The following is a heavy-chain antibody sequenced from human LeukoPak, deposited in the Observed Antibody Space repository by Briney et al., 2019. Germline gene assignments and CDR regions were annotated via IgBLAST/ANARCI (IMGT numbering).Heavy chain of an antibody. CDR1: GGSISSSSYY. CDR2: IYYSGST. J-gene: IGHJ4*02. V-gene: IGHV4-39*01. Sequence: SETLSLTCTVSGGSISSSSYYWGWIRQPPGKGLEWIGSIYYSGSTYYNPSLKSRVTISVDTSKNQFSLKLSSVTAADTAVYYCARLRVDYYDSSGAPADYWGQGTLVTVSS. CDR3: ARLRVDYYDSSGAPADY. D-gene: IGHD3-22*01.